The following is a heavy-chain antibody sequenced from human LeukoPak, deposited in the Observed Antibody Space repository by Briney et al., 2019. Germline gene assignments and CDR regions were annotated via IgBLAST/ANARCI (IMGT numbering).Heavy chain of an antibody. D-gene: IGHD3-16*01. CDR1: GGSISSYY. Sequence: PSETLSHTCTVSGGSISSYYWSWIRQPPGKGLEWIGYIYYRGSTSYNPSLKSRVTLSVDTSKNQFSLKLSSVTAADTAVYYCARLDANYFDYWGQGTLVTVSS. CDR2: IYYRGST. V-gene: IGHV4-59*08. CDR3: ARLDANYFDY. J-gene: IGHJ4*02.